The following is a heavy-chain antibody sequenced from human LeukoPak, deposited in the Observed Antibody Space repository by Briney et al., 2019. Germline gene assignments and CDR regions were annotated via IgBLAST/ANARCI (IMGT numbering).Heavy chain of an antibody. CDR3: ARDSEWEPGDY. CDR2: IYSGGST. D-gene: IGHD1-26*01. CDR1: GFTVSSNY. V-gene: IGHV3-53*05. J-gene: IGHJ4*02. Sequence: GGSLRLSCAASGFTVSSNYMSWVRQAPGKGLEWVSVIYSGGSTYYADSVKGRFTISRDNSKNTLYLQMNSLRVEDTAVYYCARDSEWEPGDYWGQGTLVTVSS.